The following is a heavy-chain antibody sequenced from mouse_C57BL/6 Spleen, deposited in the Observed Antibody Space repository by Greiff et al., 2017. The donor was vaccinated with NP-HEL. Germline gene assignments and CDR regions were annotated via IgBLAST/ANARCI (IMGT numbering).Heavy chain of an antibody. CDR3: ARDHSNSHYAMDY. J-gene: IGHJ4*01. D-gene: IGHD2-5*01. V-gene: IGHV5-4*01. CDR2: ISAGGSYT. Sequence: EVQLVESGGGLVKPGGSLKLSCAASGFTFSSYAMSWVRQTPEKRLEWVATISAGGSYTYYPDNVKGRFTISRDNAKNKLYLQMRHLKSEDTAMYYCARDHSNSHYAMDYWGQGTSVTVSS. CDR1: GFTFSSYA.